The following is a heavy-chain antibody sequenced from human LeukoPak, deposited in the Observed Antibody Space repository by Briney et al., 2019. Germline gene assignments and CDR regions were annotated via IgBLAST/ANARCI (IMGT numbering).Heavy chain of an antibody. V-gene: IGHV1-46*01. D-gene: IGHD6-19*01. Sequence: ASVKVSCKASGYTFTNYHMNWVRQAPGQGLEWVGIINPSGDPTTYAQKFQGRVTMTRDMSTSTVYMELSSLGSEDTAVYYCAREWGYIGQWLNWFDPWGQGTLVTVSS. CDR1: GYTFTNYH. J-gene: IGHJ5*02. CDR3: AREWGYIGQWLNWFDP. CDR2: INPSGDPT.